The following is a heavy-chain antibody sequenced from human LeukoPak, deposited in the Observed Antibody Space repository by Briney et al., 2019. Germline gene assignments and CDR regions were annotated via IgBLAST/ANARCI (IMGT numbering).Heavy chain of an antibody. CDR2: VGHSGTT. CDR1: GGSLNDYL. J-gene: IGHJ3*02. D-gene: IGHD3-10*01. Sequence: SETLSLTCAVYGGSLNDYLWSWIRQPPGHGLEWIGEVGHSGTTNYNPSLKSRVTISVDTSKNQFSLQLTSVTAADTAVYYCARELISSRAAFDTWGQGTVVTVSS. V-gene: IGHV4-34*01. CDR3: ARELISSRAAFDT.